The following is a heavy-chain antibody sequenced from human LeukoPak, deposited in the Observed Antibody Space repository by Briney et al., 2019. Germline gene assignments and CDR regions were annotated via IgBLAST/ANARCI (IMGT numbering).Heavy chain of an antibody. CDR3: AREGGGFDY. CDR1: GFTFSSYG. D-gene: IGHD3-16*01. Sequence: GGSLRLSCAASGFTFSSYGMHWVRQAPGKGLEWVAVLSYDGSRKYYADSVKGRFTISRDNSKNTLYLQMNSLRSEDTAVYYCAREGGGFDYWGQGTLVTVSS. CDR2: LSYDGSRK. V-gene: IGHV3-30*14. J-gene: IGHJ4*02.